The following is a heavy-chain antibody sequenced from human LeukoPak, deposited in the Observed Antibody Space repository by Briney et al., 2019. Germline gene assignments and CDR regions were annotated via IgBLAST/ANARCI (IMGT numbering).Heavy chain of an antibody. D-gene: IGHD3-16*01. CDR2: IHSGGST. CDR1: GFTVSSYY. Sequence: GGSLRLSCAASGFTVSSYYMSCVRQAPGKGLEWVSVIHSGGSTYYADSVKGRFTISRDNSKNTLYLQMNSLRAEDTAVYYCARGGERPRAFDIWGQGTMVTVSS. CDR3: ARGGERPRAFDI. V-gene: IGHV3-53*01. J-gene: IGHJ3*02.